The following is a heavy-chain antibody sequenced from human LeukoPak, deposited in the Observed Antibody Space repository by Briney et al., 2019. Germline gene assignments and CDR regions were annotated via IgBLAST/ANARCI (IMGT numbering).Heavy chain of an antibody. V-gene: IGHV4-61*02. Sequence: SETLSLTCTVSGGSISSGSYYWSWIRQPAGKGLEWIGRIYTSGSTNYNPSLKSRVTISVDTSKNQFSLKLSSVTAADTAVYYCARDGSDRSRLLWFGEFKSYYYYYMDVWGKGTTVTISS. CDR1: GGSISSGSYY. D-gene: IGHD3-10*01. CDR2: IYTSGST. J-gene: IGHJ6*03. CDR3: ARDGSDRSRLLWFGEFKSYYYYYMDV.